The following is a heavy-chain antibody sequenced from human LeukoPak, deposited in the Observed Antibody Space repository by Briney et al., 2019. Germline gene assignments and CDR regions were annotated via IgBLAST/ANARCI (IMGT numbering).Heavy chain of an antibody. Sequence: VASVKVSCKASGYTFTSYGINWVRQAPGQGLEWMGWITAYNGNTNYAQKLQGRVTMTTDTSTSTAYMELRSLRSDDTAVYYCARDYYGSGSYNWFDPWGQGTLVTVSS. CDR3: ARDYYGSGSYNWFDP. CDR2: ITAYNGNT. CDR1: GYTFTSYG. V-gene: IGHV1-18*01. J-gene: IGHJ5*02. D-gene: IGHD3-10*01.